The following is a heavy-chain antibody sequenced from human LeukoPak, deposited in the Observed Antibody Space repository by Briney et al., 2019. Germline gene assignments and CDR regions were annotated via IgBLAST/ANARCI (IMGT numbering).Heavy chain of an antibody. CDR2: IYYSGST. CDR3: ARDGFIPGMDV. J-gene: IGHJ6*02. CDR1: GGSISSYY. V-gene: IGHV4-59*01. Sequence: TSETLSLTCTVSGGSISSYYWSWIRQPPGKGLEWIGYIYYSGSTNYNPSLKSRVTISVDTSKNQFSLKLSSVTAADTAVYYCARDGFIPGMDVWGQGTTVTVSS. D-gene: IGHD3-16*01.